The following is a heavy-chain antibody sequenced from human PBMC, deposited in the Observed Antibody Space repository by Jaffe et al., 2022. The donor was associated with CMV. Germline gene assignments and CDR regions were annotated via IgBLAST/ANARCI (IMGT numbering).Heavy chain of an antibody. V-gene: IGHV1-3*01. CDR2: INAGNGNT. CDR1: GYTFTSYA. J-gene: IGHJ2*01. Sequence: QVQLVQSGAEVKKPGASVKVSCKASGYTFTSYAMHWVRQAPGQRLEWMGWINAGNGNTKYSQKFQGRVTITRDTSASTAYMELSSLRSEDTAVYYCARTNSGSYVPHWYFDLWGRGTLVTVSS. CDR3: ARTNSGSYVPHWYFDL. D-gene: IGHD1-26*01.